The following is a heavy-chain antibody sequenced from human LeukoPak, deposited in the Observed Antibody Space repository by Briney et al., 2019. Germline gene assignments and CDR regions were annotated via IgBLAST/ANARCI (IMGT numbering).Heavy chain of an antibody. D-gene: IGHD3-16*01. V-gene: IGHV4-4*02. CDR2: MYQSGNT. CDR1: GGSINSTNW. J-gene: IGHJ4*02. CDR3: ARAVPFQSNAWRQTFDH. Sequence: SETLSLTCAVSGGSINSTNWWSWVRQPPGKGLEWIGEMYQSGNTRYNPSLKSRVTISADKSKNQFSLKVSSVTAADTAVYYCARAVPFQSNAWRQTFDHWGQGTLVTVSS.